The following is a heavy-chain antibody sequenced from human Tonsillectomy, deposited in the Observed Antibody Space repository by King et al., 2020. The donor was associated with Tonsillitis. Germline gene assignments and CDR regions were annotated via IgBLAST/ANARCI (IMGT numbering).Heavy chain of an antibody. CDR2: ISGSGGSP. J-gene: IGHJ6*03. V-gene: IGHV3-23*04. CDR3: AKSYESGGGDYHIYMDV. Sequence: VQLVESGGGLVQPGGSLRLSCVASGFIFSSYAMSWVRQAPGKGLDWVSTISGSGGSPYYADSVKGRFTISRDNSKKTLNLQMNSLRAEDTAVYYRAKSYESGGGDYHIYMDVWGKGTTVTVSS. D-gene: IGHD3-22*01. CDR1: GFIFSSYA.